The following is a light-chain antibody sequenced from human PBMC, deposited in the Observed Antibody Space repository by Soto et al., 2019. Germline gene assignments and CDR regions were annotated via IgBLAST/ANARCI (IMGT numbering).Light chain of an antibody. CDR3: LQDVSYPRT. J-gene: IGKJ1*01. CDR2: GAS. CDR1: QGIGTE. Sequence: AIQMTQSPSSLSASVGDRVTITCRASQGIGTELGWYQLKPGKAPKLLVYGASTLQSGVLPRFSGSGSGTDFTLTISTLQPDDCATNDCLQDVSYPRTFDQGTKVAIK. V-gene: IGKV1-6*02.